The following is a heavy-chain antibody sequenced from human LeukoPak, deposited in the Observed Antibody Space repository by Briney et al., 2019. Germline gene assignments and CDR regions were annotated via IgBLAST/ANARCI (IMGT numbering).Heavy chain of an antibody. CDR2: INPKTGGT. Sequence: ASVKVSCKASGYTFADYYMHWVRQAPGQGLEWMGWINPKTGGTHYAQRFQGRVTVTRDTSISTAYMELSRLRSDDTAVYYCARGMEPLNLYYMDVWGKGTTVTVSS. CDR3: ARGMEPLNLYYMDV. V-gene: IGHV1-2*02. CDR1: GYTFADYY. J-gene: IGHJ6*03. D-gene: IGHD1-26*01.